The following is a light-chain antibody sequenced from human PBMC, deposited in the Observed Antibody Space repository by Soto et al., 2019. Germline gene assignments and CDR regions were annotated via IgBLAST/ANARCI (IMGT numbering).Light chain of an antibody. CDR2: AAS. J-gene: IGKJ4*01. V-gene: IGKV1-39*01. CDR1: QSMSSY. Sequence: DIQMTQSPSSLSASVGDRVTITCRASQSMSSYLNWYQQKPGKAPKLLIYAASSLQSGVPSRFSSSGSGTDFILTIRSLQPEDFATYYCQQSYSTPPLTFGGGTKVEIK. CDR3: QQSYSTPPLT.